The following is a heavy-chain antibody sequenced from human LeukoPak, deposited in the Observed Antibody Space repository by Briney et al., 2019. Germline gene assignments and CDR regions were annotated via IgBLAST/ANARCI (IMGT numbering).Heavy chain of an antibody. CDR2: ISSSGSTI. CDR3: AKDESETTFYYYGMDV. CDR1: GFTFSDYY. D-gene: IGHD4-17*01. Sequence: KPGGSLRLSCAASGFTFSDYYMSWIRQAPGKGLEWVSYISSSGSTIYYADSVKGRFTISRDNAKNSLYLQMNSLRAEDTALYYCAKDESETTFYYYGMDVWGQGTTVTVSS. V-gene: IGHV3-11*01. J-gene: IGHJ6*02.